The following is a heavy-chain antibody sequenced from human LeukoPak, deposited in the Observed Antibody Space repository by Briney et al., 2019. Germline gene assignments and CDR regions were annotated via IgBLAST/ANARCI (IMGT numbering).Heavy chain of an antibody. CDR1: GYIFNGYD. Sequence: ASVKVSCKPSGYIFNGYDLTWVRQAPGQGLEWMGWIRPYTGNTNYAQKFQGRVTMTTDTSTRTAYMELRGLRSDDTAVYYCARVQKSGNDVLQVYWGQGSLVTVSS. V-gene: IGHV1-18*01. CDR3: ARVQKSGNDVLQVY. J-gene: IGHJ4*02. CDR2: IRPYTGNT. D-gene: IGHD5-12*01.